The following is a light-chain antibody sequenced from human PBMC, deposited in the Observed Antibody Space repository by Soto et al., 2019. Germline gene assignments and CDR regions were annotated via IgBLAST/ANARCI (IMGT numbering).Light chain of an antibody. CDR3: GTWDSSLSAVV. CDR2: DNN. V-gene: IGLV1-51*01. Sequence: QSVLTQPPSVSAAPGQKVTISCSGSSSNIGNNYVSWYQQLPGTAPKRLIYDNNKRPLGIPDRFSGSKSGTSATLGITGLQTGDEADYYCGTWDSSLSAVVFGGGTKLTVL. J-gene: IGLJ2*01. CDR1: SSNIGNNY.